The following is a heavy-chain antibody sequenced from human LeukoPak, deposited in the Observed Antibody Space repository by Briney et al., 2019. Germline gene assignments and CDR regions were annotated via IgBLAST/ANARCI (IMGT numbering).Heavy chain of an antibody. V-gene: IGHV4-61*02. Sequence: SQTLSLTCTVSGGSISSGSYYWSWIRQPAGKGLEWIGRIYTSGSTNYNPSLKSRVTISVDTSKNQFSLKLSSVTAADTAVYYCAAGTVTTVYYYYYMDVWGKGTTVTVSS. D-gene: IGHD4-17*01. J-gene: IGHJ6*03. CDR2: IYTSGST. CDR3: AAGTVTTVYYYYYMDV. CDR1: GGSISSGSYY.